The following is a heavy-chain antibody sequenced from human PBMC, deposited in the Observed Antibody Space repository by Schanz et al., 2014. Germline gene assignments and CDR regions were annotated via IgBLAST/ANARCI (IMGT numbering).Heavy chain of an antibody. J-gene: IGHJ4*02. CDR3: ARKVVATIGGYYDN. CDR1: GFTFSAYY. V-gene: IGHV3-23*04. Sequence: EVQLVESGGGLVQPGGSLRLSCAASGFTFSAYYMDWVRQAPGKGLEWVSVIGVDGTTTYYADSVRGRFTISRDNAENTLFLQMNSLRAEDTAVYYCARKVVATIGGYYDNWGQGTLVIVSS. D-gene: IGHD5-12*01. CDR2: IGVDGTTT.